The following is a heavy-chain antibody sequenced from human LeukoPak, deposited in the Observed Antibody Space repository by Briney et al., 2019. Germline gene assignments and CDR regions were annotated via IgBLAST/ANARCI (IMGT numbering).Heavy chain of an antibody. D-gene: IGHD1-1*01. V-gene: IGHV1-69*06. J-gene: IGHJ5*02. Sequence: ASVKVSCKAFGGSFSSYAISWVRQAPGQGLEWMGRIIPIFGTAKYAQKFQGRVMITADKSTSTAYMELSSLRSEDTAVYYCAHSTVQYNWLDPWGQGTLVTVSS. CDR1: GGSFSSYA. CDR2: IIPIFGTA. CDR3: AHSTVQYNWLDP.